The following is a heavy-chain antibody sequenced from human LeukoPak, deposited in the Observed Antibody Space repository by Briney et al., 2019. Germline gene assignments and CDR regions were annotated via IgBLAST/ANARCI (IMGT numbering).Heavy chain of an antibody. D-gene: IGHD1-26*01. CDR2: ISGSGGST. CDR1: GFTFSSYA. J-gene: IGHJ3*02. CDR3: AKDREYSGSWLDAFDI. V-gene: IGHV3-23*01. Sequence: GASLRLSCAASGFTFSSYAMSWVRQAPGKGLEWVSAISGSGGSTYYADSVKGRFTISRDNSKNTLYQQMNSLRAEDTAVYYCAKDREYSGSWLDAFDIWGQGTMVTVSS.